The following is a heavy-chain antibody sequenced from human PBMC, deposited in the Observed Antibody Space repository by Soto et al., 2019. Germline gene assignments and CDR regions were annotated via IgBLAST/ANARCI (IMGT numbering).Heavy chain of an antibody. D-gene: IGHD3-10*01. CDR2: ISSSGSTI. CDR1: GFTFSDYY. J-gene: IGHJ4*02. V-gene: IGHV3-11*01. CDR3: VRDRPVLSGDYNDYFDY. Sequence: GGSLRLSCAASGFTFSDYYMSWIRQAPGKGLEWVSYISSSGSTIYYADSVKGRFTISRDNAKNSLYLQMNSLRAEDTAVYYCVRDRPVLSGDYNDYFDYWGQGTLVTVSS.